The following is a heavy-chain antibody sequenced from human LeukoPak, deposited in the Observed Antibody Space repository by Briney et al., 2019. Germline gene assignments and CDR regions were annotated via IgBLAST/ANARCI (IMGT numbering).Heavy chain of an antibody. D-gene: IGHD3-3*01. V-gene: IGHV3-20*04. CDR2: INWNGGST. J-gene: IGHJ5*02. CDR3: AKDTDDFWSGYYANWFDP. CDR1: GFTFDDYG. Sequence: PGGSLRLSCAASGFTFDDYGMSWVRQAPGKGLEWVSGINWNGGSTGYADSVKGRFTISRDNAKNSLYLQMNSLRAEDTAVYYCAKDTDDFWSGYYANWFDPWGQGTLVTVSS.